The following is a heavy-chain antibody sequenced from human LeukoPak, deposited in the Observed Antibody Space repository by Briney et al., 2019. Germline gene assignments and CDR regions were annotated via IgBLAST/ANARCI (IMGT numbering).Heavy chain of an antibody. Sequence: LGGSLRLSCAASGFTFSSYWISWVRQAPGKGLEWVANIKEDGSVKYYLDSVKGRFTISRDNVKNSLYLQMNSLRAEDTAVYYCARDGGWLQFDYWGQGTLVTVS. CDR3: ARDGGWLQFDY. V-gene: IGHV3-7*01. J-gene: IGHJ4*02. CDR1: GFTFSSYW. CDR2: IKEDGSVK. D-gene: IGHD5-24*01.